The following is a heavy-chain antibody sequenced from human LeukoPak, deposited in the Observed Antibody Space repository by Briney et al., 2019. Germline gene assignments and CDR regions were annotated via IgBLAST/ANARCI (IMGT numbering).Heavy chain of an antibody. V-gene: IGHV4-38-2*02. D-gene: IGHD3-10*01. J-gene: IGHJ3*02. CDR2: VDHSGST. CDR3: ARRMVRGIAFDI. Sequence: SETLSLTCTVSGYSLSSGYYWGWIRQHPGKGLEWIGSVDHSGSTNYNPSLKSRVTISVDTSKNQFSLKLSSVTAADTAVYYCARRMVRGIAFDIWGQGTMVTVSS. CDR1: GYSLSSGYY.